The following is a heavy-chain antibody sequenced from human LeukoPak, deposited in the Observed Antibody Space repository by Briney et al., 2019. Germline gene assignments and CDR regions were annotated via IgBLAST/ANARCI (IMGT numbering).Heavy chain of an antibody. CDR1: GASISSGSYY. Sequence: SQTLSLTCSVSGASISSGSYYWSWIRQPAGKGLEWIGRIYTSGSTNYNPSLKSRVTISVDTSKNQFSLRLTSVTAADTAVYYCARVGVGYSSSWYGGVFDYWGQGTLVTVSS. J-gene: IGHJ4*02. CDR3: ARVGVGYSSSWYGGVFDY. CDR2: IYTSGST. D-gene: IGHD6-13*01. V-gene: IGHV4-61*02.